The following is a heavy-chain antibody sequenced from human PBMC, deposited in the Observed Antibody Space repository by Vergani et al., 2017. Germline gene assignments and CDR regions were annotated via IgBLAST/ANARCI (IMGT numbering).Heavy chain of an antibody. CDR3: ARSRSRPFGELLGNNWFDP. V-gene: IGHV1-8*01. CDR1: GYTFTSYD. Sequence: QVQLVQSGAEVKKPGASVKVSCKASGYTFTSYDINWVRQATGQGLEWMGWMNPNSGNTGYAQKFQGRVTMTRNTSISTAYMELSSLRSEETAVYYCARSRSRPFGELLGNNWFDPWGQGTLVTVSS. J-gene: IGHJ5*02. CDR2: MNPNSGNT. D-gene: IGHD3-10*01.